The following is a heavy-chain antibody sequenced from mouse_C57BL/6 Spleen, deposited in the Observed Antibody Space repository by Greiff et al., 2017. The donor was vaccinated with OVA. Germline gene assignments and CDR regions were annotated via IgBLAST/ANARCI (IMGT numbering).Heavy chain of an antibody. J-gene: IGHJ1*03. CDR2: IYPSDSET. Sequence: QVQLQQPGAELVRPGSSVKLSCKASGYTFTSYWMDWVKQRPGQGLEWIGNIYPSDSETHYNQKFKDKATLTVAKSSSTAYLQLSSLTSEDSAVYYCARTDGNYVDWYFDVWGTGTTVTVSS. V-gene: IGHV1-61*01. CDR1: GYTFTSYW. D-gene: IGHD2-1*01. CDR3: ARTDGNYVDWYFDV.